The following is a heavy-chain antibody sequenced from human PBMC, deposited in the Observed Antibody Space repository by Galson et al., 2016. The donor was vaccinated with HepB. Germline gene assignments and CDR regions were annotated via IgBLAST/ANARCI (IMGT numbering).Heavy chain of an antibody. Sequence: CAISGDSVSSNSAAWHWIRQSPSRGLEWLGRTYYRSKWYNDYALSVESRITINPDTSNNQFSLHLNSVTPEDTAVYYCARGEQYNGRVFDYRGQGTLVTVSS. V-gene: IGHV6-1*01. D-gene: IGHD1-26*01. CDR2: TYYRSKWYN. J-gene: IGHJ4*02. CDR1: GDSVSSNSAA. CDR3: ARGEQYNGRVFDY.